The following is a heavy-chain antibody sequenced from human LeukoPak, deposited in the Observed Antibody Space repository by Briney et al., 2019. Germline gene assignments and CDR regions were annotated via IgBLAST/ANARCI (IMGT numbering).Heavy chain of an antibody. CDR2: ISYDGSNK. V-gene: IGHV3-30*03. D-gene: IGHD2/OR15-2a*01. Sequence: SGGSLRLSCAASGFTFSSYGMHWVRQAPGKGLEWVAVISYDGSNKYYADSVKGRFTISRDNSKNTLYLQMNSLRAEDTAVYYCASLSNWGQGTLVTVSS. CDR1: GFTFSSYG. J-gene: IGHJ4*02. CDR3: ASLSN.